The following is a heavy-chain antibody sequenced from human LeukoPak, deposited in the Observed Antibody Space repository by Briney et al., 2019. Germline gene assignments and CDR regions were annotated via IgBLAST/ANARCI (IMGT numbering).Heavy chain of an antibody. CDR2: LWADGNTA. CDR1: GFTFNIFV. J-gene: IGHJ4*02. V-gene: IGHV3-33*06. D-gene: IGHD6-13*01. CDR3: VKESAADATFHFDY. Sequence: GGSLRLSCAASGFTFNIFVMHWVRQVPGNGLEWLAVLWADGNTAHYADSVKGRFTISRDSSANTLYLQMNILRSEDTAVYYCVKESAADATFHFDYWGQGTLVTVSS.